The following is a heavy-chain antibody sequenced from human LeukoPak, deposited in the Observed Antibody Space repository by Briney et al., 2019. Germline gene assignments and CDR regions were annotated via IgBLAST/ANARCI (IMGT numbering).Heavy chain of an antibody. J-gene: IGHJ6*03. D-gene: IGHD5-18*01. V-gene: IGHV3-20*04. CDR2: INWNGGST. CDR1: GFTFSSYA. Sequence: GGSLRLSCAASGFTFSSYAMSWVRQAPGKGLEWVSGINWNGGSTGYADSVKGRFTISRDNAKNSLYLQMNSLRAEDTAVYYCARTTEGGYTYDYFFYYYMDVWGKGTTVTISS. CDR3: ARTTEGGYTYDYFFYYYMDV.